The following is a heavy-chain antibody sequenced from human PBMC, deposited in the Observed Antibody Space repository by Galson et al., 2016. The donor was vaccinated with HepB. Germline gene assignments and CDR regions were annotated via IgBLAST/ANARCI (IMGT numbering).Heavy chain of an antibody. CDR1: GGSISSGDYY. Sequence: PLSLTCTVSGGSISSGDYYWSWIRQPPGKGLEWIGNIYFSGNTQYNPSLGSRVTMSVDRSKNQFYLTLSSVTAADTAVYYCVRDDSRGYYYGTWVDPWGQGIPVIVSS. J-gene: IGHJ5*02. V-gene: IGHV4-30-4*01. D-gene: IGHD3-22*01. CDR3: VRDDSRGYYYGTWVDP. CDR2: IYFSGNT.